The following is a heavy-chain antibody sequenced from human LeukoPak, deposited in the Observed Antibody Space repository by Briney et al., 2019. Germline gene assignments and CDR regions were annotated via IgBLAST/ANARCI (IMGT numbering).Heavy chain of an antibody. D-gene: IGHD3-3*01. Sequence: PGGSLRLSCAASGFTVSSNYMSWVRQAPGKGLEWVSVIYAGGNTYYADSVKGRFTISRDNSKNTLDLQMNSLRVEDTAVYYCARDSRGGVTFDSWGLGTLVTVSS. CDR1: GFTVSSNY. CDR2: IYAGGNT. J-gene: IGHJ4*02. V-gene: IGHV3-53*01. CDR3: ARDSRGGVTFDS.